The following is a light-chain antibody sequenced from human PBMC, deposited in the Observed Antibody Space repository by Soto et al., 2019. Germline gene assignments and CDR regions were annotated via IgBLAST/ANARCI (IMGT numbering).Light chain of an antibody. Sequence: QAMLTAPSPVPGSPWQLITISYTGTSSDVGGYNYVSWYQQHPGKAPKFMIYDVSNRPSGVSNRFSGSKSGNTASLTISGLQAEDEADYYCCSYTTSNTRQIVFGTGTKVTVL. CDR3: CSYTTSNTRQIV. CDR2: DVS. V-gene: IGLV2-14*01. CDR1: SSDVGGYNY. J-gene: IGLJ1*01.